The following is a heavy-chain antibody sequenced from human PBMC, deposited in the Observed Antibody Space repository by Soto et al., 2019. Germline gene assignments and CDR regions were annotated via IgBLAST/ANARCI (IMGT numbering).Heavy chain of an antibody. D-gene: IGHD5-12*01. J-gene: IGHJ6*02. CDR3: ARDKIITDIVATITGYYGMDV. V-gene: IGHV3-21*01. CDR1: GFTFSSYS. Sequence: EVQLVESGGGLVKPGGSLRLSCAASGFTFSSYSMNWVRQAPGKGLEWVSSISSSSSYIYYADSVKGRFTISRDNAKNSLYLQMNSLRAEDTAVYYCARDKIITDIVATITGYYGMDVWGQGTTVTVSS. CDR2: ISSSSSYI.